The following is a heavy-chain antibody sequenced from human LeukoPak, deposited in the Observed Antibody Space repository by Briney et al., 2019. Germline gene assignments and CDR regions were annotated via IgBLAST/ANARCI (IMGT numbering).Heavy chain of an antibody. D-gene: IGHD1-26*01. CDR1: GGSISSGFYY. CDR3: AKNDRGRHADY. Sequence: PSETLSLTCSGSGGSISSGFYYWSGIRQPPGKGLEWIVSMHYSGSTYYNPSLKSRVTISVDTSKNQYSLRLLSVTAAYTSVYYCAKNDRGRHADYWGQGTLVTVSS. J-gene: IGHJ4*02. V-gene: IGHV4-39*01. CDR2: MHYSGST.